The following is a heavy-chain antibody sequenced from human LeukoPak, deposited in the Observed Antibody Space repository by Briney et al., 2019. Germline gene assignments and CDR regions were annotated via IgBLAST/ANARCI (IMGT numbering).Heavy chain of an antibody. V-gene: IGHV4-39*01. CDR1: GGSISSSSYY. D-gene: IGHD2-2*01. CDR2: IYYSGST. J-gene: IGHJ6*02. Sequence: SETLSLTCTVSGGSISSSSYYWGWVRQPPGKGLEWIGTIYYSGSTYYNPSLKGRVTISVDTPKNQFFLTLSSVTAADTAVYYCARRIVVPAAILHYYGMDVWGQGTTVTVSS. CDR3: ARRIVVPAAILHYYGMDV.